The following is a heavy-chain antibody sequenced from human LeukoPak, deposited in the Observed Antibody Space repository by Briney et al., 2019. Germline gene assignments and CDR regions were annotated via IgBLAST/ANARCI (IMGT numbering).Heavy chain of an antibody. D-gene: IGHD3-3*01. CDR3: AKVLRGVVMGPFDY. Sequence: GGSLRLSCAASGFTFSSYAMSWVRQAPGKGLEWVSAISGSGGCTYYADSVKGRFTISRDNSKNTLYLQMNSLRAEDTAVYYCAKVLRGVVMGPFDYWGQGTLVTVSS. V-gene: IGHV3-23*01. J-gene: IGHJ4*02. CDR1: GFTFSSYA. CDR2: ISGSGGCT.